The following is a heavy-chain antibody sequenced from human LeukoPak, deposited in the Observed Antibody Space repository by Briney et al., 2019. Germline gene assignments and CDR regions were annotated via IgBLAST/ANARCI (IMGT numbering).Heavy chain of an antibody. V-gene: IGHV3-13*01. CDR3: ARGGIYYDSSGTPGYFDH. J-gene: IGHJ4*02. CDR1: GFTFSSYD. D-gene: IGHD3-22*01. Sequence: GGSLRLSCAASGFTFSSYDMHWVRQATGKGLEWVSAIGTAGDTYYPGSVKGRFTISRENAKNSLYLQMNSLRAGDTAVYYCARGGIYYDSSGTPGYFDHWGQGTLVTVSS. CDR2: IGTAGDT.